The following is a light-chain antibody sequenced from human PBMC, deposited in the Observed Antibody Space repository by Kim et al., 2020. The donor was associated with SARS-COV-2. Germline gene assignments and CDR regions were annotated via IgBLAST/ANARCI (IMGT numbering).Light chain of an antibody. CDR3: QQYDNWPLT. CDR2: GAS. V-gene: IGKV3-15*01. J-gene: IGKJ4*01. Sequence: EIVMTQSPATLSVSPGERATLSCRASQTIGSNLAWYQQKPGQAPRLLIYGASTRATGIPARSRGSGSGTEFTLTISSLQSEDFAVYFCQQYDNWPLTFGGGTKVDIK. CDR1: QTIGSN.